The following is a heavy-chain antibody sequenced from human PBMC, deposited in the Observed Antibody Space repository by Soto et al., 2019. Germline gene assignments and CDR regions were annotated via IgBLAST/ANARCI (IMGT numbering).Heavy chain of an antibody. V-gene: IGHV3-30-3*01. CDR2: ITSDVVNN. J-gene: IGHJ5*02. CDR1: GFTFSSFA. CDR3: AKGGTGTSDGFGH. Sequence: QVQLVESGGGVVQPGRSLRLSCAASGFTFSSFAMHWVRQAPGKGLEWLSGITSDVVNNYYAESVKGRFTISRDNSKNTLYLQMDSLRAEDTAVYYCAKGGTGTSDGFGHWGQGTLVTVSS. D-gene: IGHD1-1*01.